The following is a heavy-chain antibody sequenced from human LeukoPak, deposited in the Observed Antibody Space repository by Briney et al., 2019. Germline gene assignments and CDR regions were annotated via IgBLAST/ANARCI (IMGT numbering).Heavy chain of an antibody. J-gene: IGHJ4*02. CDR2: MGSSGGRS. D-gene: IGHD3-10*01. Sequence: GGSLRLSCEASAFTFSGYGMSWVRQAPGKGLDWVSGMGSSGGRSYYADSVKGPFTISRDNSKNTLYIQMTNLRAEDTAVYYCAKCRFGVESWVDSWGQGTLVIVSS. CDR3: AKCRFGVESWVDS. V-gene: IGHV3-23*01. CDR1: AFTFSGYG.